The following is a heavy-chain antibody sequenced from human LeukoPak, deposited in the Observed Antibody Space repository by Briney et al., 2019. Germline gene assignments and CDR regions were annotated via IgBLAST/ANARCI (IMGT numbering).Heavy chain of an antibody. CDR3: ARVLYDSSGYYYDYYYYYYMDV. J-gene: IGHJ6*03. Sequence: SETLSLTCAVYGGSFSGYYWSWIRQPPGKGLEWIGEINHSGSTNYNPSLKSRVTISVDTSKNQFSLRLSSVTAADTAVYYCARVLYDSSGYYYDYYYYYYMDVWGKGTTVTVSS. D-gene: IGHD3-22*01. CDR1: GGSFSGYY. V-gene: IGHV4-34*01. CDR2: INHSGST.